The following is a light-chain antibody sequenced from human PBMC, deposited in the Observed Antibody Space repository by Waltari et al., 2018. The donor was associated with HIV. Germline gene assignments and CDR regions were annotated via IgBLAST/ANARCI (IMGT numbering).Light chain of an antibody. J-gene: IGKJ1*01. CDR1: QSVRSN. CDR2: GTS. CDR3: QQYYNSPT. Sequence: IVMAQSPVSLSVSQGERATLSCWASQSVRSNLAWYQQKPGQAPRLLIYGTSARATGVPARFSGSGSGTYFTLTINSLQSDDFAVYYCQQYYNSPTFGQGTKVE. V-gene: IGKV3-15*01.